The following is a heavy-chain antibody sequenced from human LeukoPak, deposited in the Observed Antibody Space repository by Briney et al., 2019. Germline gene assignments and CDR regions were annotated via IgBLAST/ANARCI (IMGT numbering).Heavy chain of an antibody. J-gene: IGHJ4*02. CDR3: AKDQSDYVWGSYRHAGTDY. Sequence: GGSLRLSCAGSGFTFDSYAMNWVRQAPGKGLEWVSAISGSGGRTYYADSVKGRFTISRDNSKNTLYLQMNSRRAEDTAVYYCAKDQSDYVWGSYRHAGTDYWGQGTLVTVSS. V-gene: IGHV3-23*01. CDR2: ISGSGGRT. CDR1: GFTFDSYA. D-gene: IGHD3-16*02.